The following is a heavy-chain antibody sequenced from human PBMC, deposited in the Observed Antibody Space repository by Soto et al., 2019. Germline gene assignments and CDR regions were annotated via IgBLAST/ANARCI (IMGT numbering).Heavy chain of an antibody. CDR1: GFTFSSYS. D-gene: IGHD7-27*01. Sequence: GGSLRLSCAASGFTFSSYSMNWVRQAPGKGLEWVSYISSSSSTIYYADSVKGRFTISRDNAKNSLYLQMNSLRDEDTAVYYCASHSVSGDRYYFDYWGQGTLVTVSS. CDR3: ASHSVSGDRYYFDY. J-gene: IGHJ4*02. CDR2: ISSSSSTI. V-gene: IGHV3-48*02.